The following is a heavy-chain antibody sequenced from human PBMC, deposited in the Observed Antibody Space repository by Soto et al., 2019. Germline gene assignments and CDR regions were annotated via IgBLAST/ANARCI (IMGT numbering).Heavy chain of an antibody. CDR1: GGSISSGGYY. V-gene: IGHV4-31*03. J-gene: IGHJ6*02. D-gene: IGHD3-10*01. CDR3: SGSYLNYYYYYGMDV. Sequence: SETLSLTCTVSGGSISSGGYYWSWIRQHPGKGLEWIGYIYYSGSTYYNPSLKSRVTISVDTSKNQFSLKLSSVTAADTAVYYCSGSYLNYYYYYGMDVWGQGTTVTVSS. CDR2: IYYSGST.